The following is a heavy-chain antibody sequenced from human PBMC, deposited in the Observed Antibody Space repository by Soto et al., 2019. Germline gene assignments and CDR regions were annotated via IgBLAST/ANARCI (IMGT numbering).Heavy chain of an antibody. CDR1: RDCMWSLE. D-gene: IGHD6-19*01. CDR3: ARQYSSGWYGGWFDP. Sequence: VCRDCMWSLEGGVFLKTPGKGLEWIGYIYYSGSTNYNPSLKSRVTISVDTSKNQFSLKLSSVTAADTAVYYCARQYSSGWYGGWFDPWGQGTQVTVSS. CDR2: IYYSGST. J-gene: IGHJ5*02. V-gene: IGHV4-59*08.